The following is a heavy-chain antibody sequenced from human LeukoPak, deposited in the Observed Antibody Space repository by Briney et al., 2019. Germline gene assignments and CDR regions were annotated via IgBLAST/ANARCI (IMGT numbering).Heavy chain of an antibody. Sequence: ASVKVSCKASGYTFTGYYMHWLRQAPVQGLEWMGWINPNSGGTNYAQKFQGRVTMTRDTSISTAYMELSRLRSDDTAVYYCARVTYSYYYMDVWGKGTTVTVSS. CDR2: INPNSGGT. J-gene: IGHJ6*03. CDR3: ARVTYSYYYMDV. V-gene: IGHV1-2*02. CDR1: GYTFTGYY.